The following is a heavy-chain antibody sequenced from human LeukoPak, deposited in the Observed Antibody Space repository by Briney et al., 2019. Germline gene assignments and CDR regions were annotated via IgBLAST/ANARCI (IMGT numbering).Heavy chain of an antibody. CDR3: VGATPGAYGFDI. D-gene: IGHD7-27*01. CDR1: GGSISSYY. CDR2: IYYSGST. Sequence: SETLSLTCTVSGGSISSYYWSWIRQPPGNGLEWIGYIYYSGSTNYNPSLKSRVTISVDTSKNQFSLKLSSVTAADTAVYYCVGATPGAYGFDIWGQGTMVTVSS. J-gene: IGHJ3*02. V-gene: IGHV4-59*01.